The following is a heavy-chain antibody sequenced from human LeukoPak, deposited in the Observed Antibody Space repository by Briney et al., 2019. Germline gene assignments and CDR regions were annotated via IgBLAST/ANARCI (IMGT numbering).Heavy chain of an antibody. CDR1: GFTVSSNY. CDR2: IYSGGST. CDR3: ARVSAVAGAFSY. J-gene: IGHJ4*02. V-gene: IGHV3-53*01. Sequence: GGSLRLSCAASGFTVSSNYMSWVRQAPGKGLEWVSVIYSGGSTYYADSVKGRFTISRDNSKNTLYLQMNSLRADDTAVYYCARVSAVAGAFSYWGQGTLVTVSS. D-gene: IGHD6-19*01.